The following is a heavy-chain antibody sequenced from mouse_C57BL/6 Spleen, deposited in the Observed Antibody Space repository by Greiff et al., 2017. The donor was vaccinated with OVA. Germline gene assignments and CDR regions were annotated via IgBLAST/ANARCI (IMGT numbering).Heavy chain of an antibody. CDR2: ISSGSSTI. CDR3: ARSTIVTTRGFAY. J-gene: IGHJ3*01. Sequence: EVKLVESGGGLVKPGGSLKLSCAASGFTFSDYGMHWVRQAPETGLEWVAYISSGSSTIYYADTVQGRFTISRDNAKNTLFLQMTSLRSEDTAMYYCARSTIVTTRGFAYWGQGTLVTVSA. V-gene: IGHV5-17*01. CDR1: GFTFSDYG. D-gene: IGHD2-5*01.